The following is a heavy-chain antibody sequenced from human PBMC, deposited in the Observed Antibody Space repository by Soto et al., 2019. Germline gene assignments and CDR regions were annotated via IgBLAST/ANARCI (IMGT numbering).Heavy chain of an antibody. V-gene: IGHV4-39*01. CDR1: GGSISSSSYY. Sequence: SETLSLTCTVSGGSISSSSYYWGWIRQPPGKGLEWIGSIYYSGSTYYNPSLKSRVTISVDTSKNQFSLKLSSATAADTAVYYCAGGVRYFDWSYAFDIWGQGTMVTVSS. J-gene: IGHJ3*02. CDR3: AGGVRYFDWSYAFDI. D-gene: IGHD3-9*01. CDR2: IYYSGST.